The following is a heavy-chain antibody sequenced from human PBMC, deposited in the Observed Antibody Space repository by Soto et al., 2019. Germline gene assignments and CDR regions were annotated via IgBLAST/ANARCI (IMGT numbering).Heavy chain of an antibody. CDR1: GGSISSSSYY. D-gene: IGHD5-18*01. J-gene: IGHJ4*02. CDR2: IYYSGST. Sequence: PSETLSLTCTVSGGSISSSSYYWGWIRQPPGKGLEWIGSIYYSGSTYYNPSLKSRVTISVDTSKNQFSLKLSSVTAADTAVYYCASRRDKAMVLYVFDYWGQGTLVTGS. V-gene: IGHV4-39*01. CDR3: ASRRDKAMVLYVFDY.